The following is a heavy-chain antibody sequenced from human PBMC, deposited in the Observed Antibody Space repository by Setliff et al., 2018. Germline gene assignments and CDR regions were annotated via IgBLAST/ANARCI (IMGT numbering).Heavy chain of an antibody. CDR2: IYYSGTT. CDR1: GGSISSGTYY. D-gene: IGHD2-21*01. Sequence: SETLSLTCTVSGGSISSGTYYWSWIRQHPGKGLEWIGYIYYSGTTYYNPSLKSRVTISLDTSKNQFSLKLTSVTAADTAVYYCARGLEGEDYFYYMDVWGKGNTVTVSS. J-gene: IGHJ6*03. V-gene: IGHV4-31*03. CDR3: ARGLEGEDYFYYMDV.